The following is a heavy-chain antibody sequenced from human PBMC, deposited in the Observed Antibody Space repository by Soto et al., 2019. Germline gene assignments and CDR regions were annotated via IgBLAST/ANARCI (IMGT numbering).Heavy chain of an antibody. Sequence: SETLSLTCSVSGGSISSYSWSWIRQPPGKGLEWIGYIYDSGSTDYNPSLKSRGTISIDTSKNHFSLRLSSVTAADTAVYYCARDYSASGSYYNYFDYWGQGTLVTVS. CDR1: GGSISSYS. CDR3: ARDYSASGSYYNYFDY. D-gene: IGHD3-10*01. J-gene: IGHJ4*02. CDR2: IYDSGST. V-gene: IGHV4-59*01.